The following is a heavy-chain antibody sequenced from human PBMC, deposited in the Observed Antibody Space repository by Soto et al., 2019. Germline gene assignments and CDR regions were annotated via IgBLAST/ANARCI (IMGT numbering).Heavy chain of an antibody. V-gene: IGHV3-13*05. CDR1: GFTFSRYD. CDR2: FGTAGDP. J-gene: IGHJ6*02. Sequence: GGSLRLSCAASGFTFSRYDMHWGRQATGPGLVWVSAFGTAGDPYYPGSVKGRFTISRENAKNSLYLQMNSLRAGDTGVYYCARADDYYGLDVWGQGTTVTVSS. CDR3: ARADDYYGLDV.